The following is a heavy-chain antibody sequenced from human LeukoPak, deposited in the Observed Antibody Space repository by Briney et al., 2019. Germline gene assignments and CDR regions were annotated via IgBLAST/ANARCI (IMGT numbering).Heavy chain of an antibody. CDR2: IIPILGTA. V-gene: IGHV1-69*13. CDR1: GGTFSSYA. J-gene: IGHJ5*02. CDR3: ARGLIYDSSGYYWFDP. Sequence: GASVKVSCKASGGTFSSYAISWVRQAPGQGLEWMGGIIPILGTANYAQKFQGRVTITADESTSTAYMELSSLRSEDMAVYYCARGLIYDSSGYYWFDPWGQGTLVTVSS. D-gene: IGHD3-22*01.